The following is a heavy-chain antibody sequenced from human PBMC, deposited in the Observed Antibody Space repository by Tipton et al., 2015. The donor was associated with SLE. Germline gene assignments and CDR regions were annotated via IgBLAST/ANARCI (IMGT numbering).Heavy chain of an antibody. Sequence: GSLRLSCAASGITFSTYAMTWVRQAPGKGLEWVTTIYSDGNRNYGKAVRGRFTISRDNAKKMLYLKMDSLRAEDKAVYYCANGDFNHMVIFGVVYSDWLDPWGQRTLVTVSS. CDR2: IYSDGNR. J-gene: IGHJ5*02. D-gene: IGHD3-3*02. CDR3: ANGDFNHMVIFGVVYSDWLDP. V-gene: IGHV3-23*03. CDR1: GITFSTYA.